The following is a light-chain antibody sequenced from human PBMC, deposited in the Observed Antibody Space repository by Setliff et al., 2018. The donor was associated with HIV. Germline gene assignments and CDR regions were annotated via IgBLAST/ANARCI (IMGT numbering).Light chain of an antibody. J-gene: IGLJ1*01. Sequence: QSALTQPRSVSGSPGQSVTLSCTGSGSGIGTYNYVSWYQQYPGKAPKLIIYDVSKRPSGVPDRFSGSKSGDTASLTISGLQSEDEADYYCCSYAGTYTYIFGSGTKVTVL. CDR3: CSYAGTYTYI. V-gene: IGLV2-11*01. CDR2: DVS. CDR1: GSGIGTYNY.